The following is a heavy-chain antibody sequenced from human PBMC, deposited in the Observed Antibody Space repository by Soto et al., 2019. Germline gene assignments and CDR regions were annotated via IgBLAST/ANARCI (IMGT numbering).Heavy chain of an antibody. CDR3: AREALEDDAFDI. V-gene: IGHV4-30-4*01. Sequence: QVQLQESGPGLVKPSQTLSLTCTVSGGSISSDDYYWTWIRQPPGKGLEWIGYIYYSGSTYYNPSLKTRVTISVDTSKNQFSLKLTSVTAADTAVYYCAREALEDDAFDIWGQGTMVTVSS. J-gene: IGHJ3*02. D-gene: IGHD3-16*02. CDR1: GGSISSDDYY. CDR2: IYYSGST.